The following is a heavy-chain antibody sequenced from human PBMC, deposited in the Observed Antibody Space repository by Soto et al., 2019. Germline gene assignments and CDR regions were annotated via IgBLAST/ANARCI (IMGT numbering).Heavy chain of an antibody. CDR2: FDPEDGET. CDR3: ATGIVVVPAAISVVDDY. D-gene: IGHD2-2*01. CDR1: GYTLTELS. V-gene: IGHV1-24*01. J-gene: IGHJ4*02. Sequence: GASVKVPCKVSGYTLTELSMHWVRQAPGKGLEWMGGFDPEDGETIYAQKFQGRVTMTEDTSTDTAYMELSSLRSEDTAVYYCATGIVVVPAAISVVDDYWGQGTLVTVSS.